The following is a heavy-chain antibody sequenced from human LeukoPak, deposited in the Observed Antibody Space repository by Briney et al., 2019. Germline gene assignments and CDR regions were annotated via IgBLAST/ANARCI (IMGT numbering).Heavy chain of an antibody. CDR2: INPNNGGT. J-gene: IGHJ5*02. Sequence: ASVKVSCKASGYTFTGYCIHWVRQAPGQGLEWMGWINPNNGGTNYAQRYQDRVTMTRDTSISTAYMELSSLRSDDTAVYYCARDPRGYSGYENWFDPWGQGTLVTVSP. V-gene: IGHV1-2*02. CDR3: ARDPRGYSGYENWFDP. D-gene: IGHD5-12*01. CDR1: GYTFTGYC.